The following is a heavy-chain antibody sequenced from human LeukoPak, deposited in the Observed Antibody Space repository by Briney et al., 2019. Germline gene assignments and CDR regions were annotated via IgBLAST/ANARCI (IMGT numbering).Heavy chain of an antibody. V-gene: IGHV4-59*01. Sequence: SETLSLTCTVSGASISSYYWSWIRQSPGKGLEWIGYIYYSGSTNYNPSLKSRVTISVDTSKNQFSLKLGSVTAADTAVYYCARGVVIAPQTFDYWGQGTLVTVSS. D-gene: IGHD2-21*01. J-gene: IGHJ4*02. CDR3: ARGVVIAPQTFDY. CDR1: GASISSYY. CDR2: IYYSGST.